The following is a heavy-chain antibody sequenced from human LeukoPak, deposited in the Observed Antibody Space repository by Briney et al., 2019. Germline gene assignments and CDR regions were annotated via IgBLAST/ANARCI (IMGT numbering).Heavy chain of an antibody. J-gene: IGHJ4*02. CDR3: ASAYTYVRLGDH. Sequence: PGGSLRLSCAVSGLSFINYWMHWVRQAPGKGLVWVARTNLHGTAVDYADSVKGRFTISRDNSKNMLFLEMNSLRAEDTAVYYCASAYTYVRLGDHWGQGTLVTVSP. V-gene: IGHV3-74*01. CDR2: TNLHGTAV. CDR1: GLSFINYW. D-gene: IGHD3-10*02.